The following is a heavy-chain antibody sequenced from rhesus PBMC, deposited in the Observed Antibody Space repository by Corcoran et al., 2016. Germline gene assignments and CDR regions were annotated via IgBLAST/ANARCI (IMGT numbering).Heavy chain of an antibody. J-gene: IGHJ4*01. D-gene: IGHD3-28*01. Sequence: QVQLQESGPGLVKPSETLSLTCAVSGYSISSVYSWGWIGQPPRKGLEWSGHISGGGSNYLNPSLKSRVTLSVDTSKNQFSLKLSSVTAADTAVYYCARHKDYYDMFDYWGQGVLVTVSS. CDR1: GYSISSVYS. CDR2: ISGGGSN. CDR3: ARHKDYYDMFDY. V-gene: IGHV4S14*01.